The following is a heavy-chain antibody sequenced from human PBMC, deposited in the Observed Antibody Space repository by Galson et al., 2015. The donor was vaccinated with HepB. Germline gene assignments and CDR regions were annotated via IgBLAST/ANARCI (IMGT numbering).Heavy chain of an antibody. V-gene: IGHV3-30-3*01. Sequence: SLRLSCAASGFTFSSYAMHWVRQAPGKGLEWVAVISYDGSNKYYADSVKGRFTISRDNSKNTLYLQMNSLRAEDTAVYYCARDFYDFWSGYDLYWGQGTLVTVSS. J-gene: IGHJ4*02. D-gene: IGHD3-3*01. CDR2: ISYDGSNK. CDR3: ARDFYDFWSGYDLY. CDR1: GFTFSSYA.